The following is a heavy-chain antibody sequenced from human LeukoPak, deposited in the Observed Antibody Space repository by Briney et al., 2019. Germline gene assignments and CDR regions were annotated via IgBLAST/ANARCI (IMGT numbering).Heavy chain of an antibody. J-gene: IGHJ4*02. CDR3: ASGGTGARKFYSDPFHH. V-gene: IGHV3-53*01. D-gene: IGHD2-15*01. CDR2: LYSAGST. CDR1: GFIVSSNY. Sequence: GGSLRLSCAASGFIVSSNYVSWVRQAPGKGLEWVSILYSAGSTYYADSVRGRFSISRDTSKNTVSLQMNSLTVEDTAVYYCASGGTGARKFYSDPFHHWGQGTLVTVSS.